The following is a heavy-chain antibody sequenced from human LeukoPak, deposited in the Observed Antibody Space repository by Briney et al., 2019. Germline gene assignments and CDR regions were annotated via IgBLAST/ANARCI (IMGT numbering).Heavy chain of an antibody. D-gene: IGHD6-13*01. V-gene: IGHV4-39*01. CDR3: ARIAAAGPHPFDY. Sequence: PSETLSLTCTVSGGSISSSSYYWGWIRQPPGKGLEWIGSIYYSGSTYYNPSLKSRVTISVDTSKNQFSLKLSSVTAADTAVYYCARIAAAGPHPFDYWGQGTLVTVSS. CDR1: GGSISSSSYY. CDR2: IYYSGST. J-gene: IGHJ4*02.